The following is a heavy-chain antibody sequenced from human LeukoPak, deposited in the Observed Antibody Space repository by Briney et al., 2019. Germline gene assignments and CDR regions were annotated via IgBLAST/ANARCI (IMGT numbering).Heavy chain of an antibody. V-gene: IGHV4-39*01. J-gene: IGHJ4*02. D-gene: IGHD3-9*01. CDR3: ARQGSNYDILTGVLDY. CDR1: GGSISSSSYY. CDR2: IYYSGST. Sequence: KPSETLSLTCTVSGGSISSSSYYWGWIRQPPGKGLEWIGSIYYSGSTYYNPSLKSRVTISVDTSKNQFSLKLSSVTAADTAVYYCARQGSNYDILTGVLDYWGQGTLVTVSS.